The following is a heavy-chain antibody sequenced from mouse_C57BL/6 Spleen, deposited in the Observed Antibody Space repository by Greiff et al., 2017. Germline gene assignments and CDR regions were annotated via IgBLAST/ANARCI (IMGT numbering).Heavy chain of an antibody. V-gene: IGHV1-52*01. Sequence: QVQLQQPGAELVRPGSSVKLSCKASGYTFTSYWMHWVKQRPIQGLEWIGNIDPSDSETHYNQKFKDKATLTVDKSSSTAYMQLSSLTSEDSAVYFCARDPITTVVPMDYWGQGTSVTVSS. J-gene: IGHJ4*01. D-gene: IGHD1-1*01. CDR1: GYTFTSYW. CDR2: IDPSDSET. CDR3: ARDPITTVVPMDY.